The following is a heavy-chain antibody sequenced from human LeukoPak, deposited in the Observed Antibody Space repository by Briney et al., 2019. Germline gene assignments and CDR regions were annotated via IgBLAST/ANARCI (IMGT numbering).Heavy chain of an antibody. J-gene: IGHJ6*03. CDR3: AKNGDRGAYCSGGTCYPYYYYMDV. CDR1: GFTFYDYG. CDR2: ISGSGLST. V-gene: IGHV3-23*01. Sequence: PGGSLRLSCAASGFTFYDYGMTWVRQAPGKGLEWVSTISGSGLSTYYADSVKGRFTISRDNSNNTVFLQMNSLRAEDTAVYYCAKNGDRGAYCSGGTCYPYYYYMDVWGKGTTVTISS. D-gene: IGHD2-15*01.